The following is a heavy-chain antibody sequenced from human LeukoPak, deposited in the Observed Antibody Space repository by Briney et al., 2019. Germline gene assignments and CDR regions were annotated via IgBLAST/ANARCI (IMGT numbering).Heavy chain of an antibody. CDR2: ITSSSNYI. J-gene: IGHJ4*02. Sequence: PGGSLRLSCAASGFTFSSYSMNWVRQAPGKGLELVSSITSSSNYIYYADSVKGRFTISRDNAKNSLYLQMNSLRAEDTAVYYCARAIDCSSTSCYNPDYWGQGTLVTVSS. D-gene: IGHD2-2*02. CDR3: ARAIDCSSTSCYNPDY. CDR1: GFTFSSYS. V-gene: IGHV3-21*01.